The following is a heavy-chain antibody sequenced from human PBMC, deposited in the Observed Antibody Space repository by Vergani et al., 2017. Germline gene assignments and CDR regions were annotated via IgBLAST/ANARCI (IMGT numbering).Heavy chain of an antibody. J-gene: IGHJ4*02. CDR3: ARLXGRDSSGSKYFDY. CDR1: GYSFTNYW. CDR2: IHPADSDT. V-gene: IGHV5-51*01. Sequence: EVQLVQSGAEVKKPGESLKISCQISGYSFTNYWIGWVRQMPGKGLEWMGIIHPADSDTRYSPSFQGQVTISVDKSISTAYLQRSSLRASDGAMYYCARLXGRDSSGSKYFDYWGQGTLVTVSS. D-gene: IGHD3-22*01.